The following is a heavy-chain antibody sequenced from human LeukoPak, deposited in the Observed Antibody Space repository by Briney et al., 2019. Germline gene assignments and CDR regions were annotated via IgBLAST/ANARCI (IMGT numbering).Heavy chain of an antibody. J-gene: IGHJ3*02. D-gene: IGHD3-22*01. CDR3: AREGSYYDSPDAFDI. Sequence: GGSLRLSCAASGFTFSSYEMNWVRQAPGKGLEWVSYISSSGSTIYNADSVKGRFTISRDNAKNSLYLQMNSLRAEDTAVYYCAREGSYYDSPDAFDIWGQGTMVTVSP. V-gene: IGHV3-48*03. CDR2: ISSSGSTI. CDR1: GFTFSSYE.